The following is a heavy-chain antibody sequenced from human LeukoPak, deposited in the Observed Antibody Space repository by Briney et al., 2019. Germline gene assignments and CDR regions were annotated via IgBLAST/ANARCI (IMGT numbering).Heavy chain of an antibody. CDR3: ARQSPPLLWFGDDYGMDV. CDR2: IYYSGST. CDR1: GGSFSGYY. D-gene: IGHD3-10*01. V-gene: IGHV4-34*01. Sequence: SETPSLTCAVYGGSFSGYYWSWIRQPPGKGLEWIGSIYYSGSTYYNPSLKSRVTISVDTSKNQFSLKLSSVTAADTAVYCCARQSPPLLWFGDDYGMDVWGQGTTVTVSS. J-gene: IGHJ6*02.